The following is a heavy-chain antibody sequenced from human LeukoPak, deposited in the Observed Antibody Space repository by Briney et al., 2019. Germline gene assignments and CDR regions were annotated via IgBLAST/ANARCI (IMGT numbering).Heavy chain of an antibody. D-gene: IGHD2-8*01. CDR2: IYNAGST. J-gene: IGHJ6*03. V-gene: IGHV4-61*02. Sequence: SETLSLTCTVSGGSISSGGYFWSWIRQPVGKGLEWIGRIYNAGSTNYNPSLQSRVTISLDTSKNQFSLKLTSVTAADTAVYYCARDPFPYCTNGVCYTGYMDVWGKGTTVTVSS. CDR1: GGSISSGGYF. CDR3: ARDPFPYCTNGVCYTGYMDV.